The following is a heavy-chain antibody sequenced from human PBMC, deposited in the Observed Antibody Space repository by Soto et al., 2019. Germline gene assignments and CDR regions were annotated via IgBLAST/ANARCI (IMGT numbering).Heavy chain of an antibody. V-gene: IGHV3-23*01. CDR1: GFTFSSYA. Sequence: GGSLRLSCAASGFTFSSYAMSWVRQAPGKGLEWVSAISGSGGSTYYADSVKGRFTISRDNSKNTLYLQMNSLRAEDTAVYYCANGDGLVNVYYYYYMDVWGKGTTVTVSS. CDR3: ANGDGLVNVYYYYYMDV. D-gene: IGHD6-19*01. CDR2: ISGSGGST. J-gene: IGHJ6*03.